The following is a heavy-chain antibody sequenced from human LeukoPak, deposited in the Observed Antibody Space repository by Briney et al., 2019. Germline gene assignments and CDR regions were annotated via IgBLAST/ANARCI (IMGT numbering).Heavy chain of an antibody. CDR1: GYTFTSHD. CDR2: MNPNSGNT. Sequence: ASVKVSCKASGYTFTSHDINWVRQATGQGLEWMGWMNPNSGNTGYAQKFQGRVTMTRNTSISTAYMELSRLRSDDTAVYYCARAGCSSTSCPFDYWGQGTLVTVSS. CDR3: ARAGCSSTSCPFDY. J-gene: IGHJ4*02. V-gene: IGHV1-8*01. D-gene: IGHD2-2*01.